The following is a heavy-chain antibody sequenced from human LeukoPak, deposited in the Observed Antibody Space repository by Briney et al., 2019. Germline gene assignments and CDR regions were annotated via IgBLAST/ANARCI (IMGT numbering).Heavy chain of an antibody. D-gene: IGHD6-19*01. CDR2: IKSKPDGGAT. V-gene: IGHV3-15*07. CDR1: GFTFSNAW. CDR3: STGGWYSDY. Sequence: PGGSLRLSCATSGFTFSNAWMNWVRQAPGKGLEWVGRIKSKPDGGATDYAAPVKGRFTISRDDSKNTVFLQMNSLKIEDTAVYYCSTGGWYSDYWGQGTLVTVSS. J-gene: IGHJ4*02.